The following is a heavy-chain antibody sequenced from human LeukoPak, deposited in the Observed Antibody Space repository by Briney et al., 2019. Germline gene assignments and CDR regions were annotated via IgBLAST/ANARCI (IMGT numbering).Heavy chain of an antibody. Sequence: GGSLRLSCAASGFTFSSYGMHWVRQAPGKGLEWVAVIWYDGSNKYYADSVKGRFTISRDNSKNTLYLQMNSLRAEDTAVYYCARQKTPVTTTFDYWGQGTLVTVSS. CDR3: ARQKTPVTTTFDY. V-gene: IGHV3-33*01. J-gene: IGHJ4*02. CDR2: IWYDGSNK. CDR1: GFTFSSYG. D-gene: IGHD4-4*01.